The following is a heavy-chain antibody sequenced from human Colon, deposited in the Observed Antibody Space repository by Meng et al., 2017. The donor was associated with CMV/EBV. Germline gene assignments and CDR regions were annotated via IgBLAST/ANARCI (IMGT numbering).Heavy chain of an antibody. D-gene: IGHD1-26*01. J-gene: IGHJ4*02. CDR2: ISISSGYI. V-gene: IGHV3-21*01. Sequence: GGSLRLSCAASGLTFSNHGMHWVRQAPGKGPEWVASISISSGYIYYADSLKGRFTISRDNAKNSLFLQMNSLGAEDTAVYYCARCYSGSSYSFDYWGQGALVTVSS. CDR3: ARCYSGSSYSFDY. CDR1: GLTFSNHG.